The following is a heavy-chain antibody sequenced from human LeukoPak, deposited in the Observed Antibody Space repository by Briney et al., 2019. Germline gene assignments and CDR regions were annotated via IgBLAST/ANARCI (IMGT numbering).Heavy chain of an antibody. Sequence: SETLFLTCAVYGGSFSGYYWSWIRQPPGKGLEWIGEINHSGSTNYNPSLKSRVTISVDTSKNQFSLKLSSVTAADTAVYYCARGRRRGIVVVPAAKGFDYWGQGTLVTVSS. D-gene: IGHD2-2*01. CDR1: GGSFSGYY. V-gene: IGHV4-34*01. CDR3: ARGRRRGIVVVPAAKGFDY. CDR2: INHSGST. J-gene: IGHJ4*02.